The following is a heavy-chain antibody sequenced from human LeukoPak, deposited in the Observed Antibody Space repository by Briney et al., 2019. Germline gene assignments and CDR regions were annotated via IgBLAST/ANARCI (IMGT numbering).Heavy chain of an antibody. CDR1: GFTFTSSA. D-gene: IGHD4/OR15-4a*01. V-gene: IGHV1-58*01. CDR2: IVVGSGNT. Sequence: ASVKVSCKASGFTFTSSAEQWVRQARGQRLEWIGWIVVGSGNTNYAQKFQERVTITRDMSTSTAYMELSSLRSEDTAVYYCAADYGASFDYWAREPWSPSPQ. CDR3: AADYGASFDY. J-gene: IGHJ4*02.